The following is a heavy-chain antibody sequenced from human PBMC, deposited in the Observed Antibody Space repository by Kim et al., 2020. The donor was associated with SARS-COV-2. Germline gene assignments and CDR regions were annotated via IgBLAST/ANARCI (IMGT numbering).Heavy chain of an antibody. Sequence: SETLSLTCAVYGGSFSGYYWSWIRQPPGKGLEWIGEINHSGSTNYNPSLKSRVTISVDTSKNQFSLKLSSVTAADTAVYYCARTVTPYYYYGMDVWGQGT. CDR1: GGSFSGYY. CDR2: INHSGST. J-gene: IGHJ6*02. D-gene: IGHD4-17*01. V-gene: IGHV4-34*01. CDR3: ARTVTPYYYYGMDV.